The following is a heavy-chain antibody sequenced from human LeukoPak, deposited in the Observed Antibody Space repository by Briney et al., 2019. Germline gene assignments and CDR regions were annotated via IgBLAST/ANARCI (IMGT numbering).Heavy chain of an antibody. V-gene: IGHV4-61*01. D-gene: IGHD3-3*01. CDR3: ARENTPLYYDFWSGYGGGWFDP. J-gene: IGHJ5*02. Sequence: SETLSLTCTVSGGSVSSGSYYWSWIRQPPGKGLEWIGYIYYSGSTNYNPSLKSRVTISVDTSKNQFSLKLSSVTAADTAVYYCARENTPLYYDFWSGYGGGWFDPWGQGTLVTVSS. CDR1: GGSVSSGSYY. CDR2: IYYSGST.